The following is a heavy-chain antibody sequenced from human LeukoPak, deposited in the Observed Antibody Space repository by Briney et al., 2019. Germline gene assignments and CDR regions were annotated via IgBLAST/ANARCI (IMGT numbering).Heavy chain of an antibody. CDR2: IYWDDDK. V-gene: IGHV2-5*02. CDR3: ARAVGWPNYYDMDV. D-gene: IGHD6-19*01. Sequence: SGPTLVKPTQTLTLTFTFSGFSLSTSGVGVGWIRQPPGKALEWLALIYWDDDKRYSPSLKSRLTITKDTSKKQVVLTMTNMDPVDTATYYCARAVGWPNYYDMDVWGQGTTVTVS. CDR1: GFSLSTSGVG. J-gene: IGHJ6*02.